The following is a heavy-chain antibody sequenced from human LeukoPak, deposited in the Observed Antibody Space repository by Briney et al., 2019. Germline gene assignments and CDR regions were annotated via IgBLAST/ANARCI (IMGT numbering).Heavy chain of an antibody. CDR1: GFTFSGSA. CDR2: IRTKANNYAT. Sequence: PGGSLRLSCAASGFTFSGSAMHWVRQASGKGLEWVGRIRTKANNYATTYAASVKGRVTISRDDSKNTAYLQMNSLKTEDTAVYYCTRLPLGGSGSYDGYWGQGTLVTVSS. D-gene: IGHD3-10*01. J-gene: IGHJ4*02. V-gene: IGHV3-73*01. CDR3: TRLPLGGSGSYDGY.